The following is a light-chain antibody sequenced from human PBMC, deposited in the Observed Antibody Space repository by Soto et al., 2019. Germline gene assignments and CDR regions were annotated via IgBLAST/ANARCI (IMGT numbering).Light chain of an antibody. CDR2: GAS. V-gene: IGKV3-15*01. CDR3: QQYNNWPPWT. CDR1: QSVSSN. Sequence: EIVLTQSPGTLSLSPGERATLSCRASQSVSSNLAWYQQKPGQAPRLLISGASTREAGVPGRFSGGGSGTEFTLIISSLQSEDFAIYYCQQYNNWPPWTFGQGTKVDIK. J-gene: IGKJ1*01.